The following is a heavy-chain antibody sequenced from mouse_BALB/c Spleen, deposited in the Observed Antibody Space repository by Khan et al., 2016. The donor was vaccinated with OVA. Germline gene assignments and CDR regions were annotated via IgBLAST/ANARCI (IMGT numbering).Heavy chain of an antibody. CDR3: ARDYYGNWYFDV. D-gene: IGHD1-2*01. J-gene: IGHJ1*01. Sequence: EVQLQESGPDLVKPSQSLSLTCTVTGYSFTSGYNWHWIRQFPRNKLEWMGYIHYSGSTNYTPSLKSRFSITRDTSKNQFFLQLNSVTTEDTATYYCARDYYGNWYFDVWGAGTTVTVSS. CDR1: GYSFTSGYN. CDR2: IHYSGST. V-gene: IGHV3-1*02.